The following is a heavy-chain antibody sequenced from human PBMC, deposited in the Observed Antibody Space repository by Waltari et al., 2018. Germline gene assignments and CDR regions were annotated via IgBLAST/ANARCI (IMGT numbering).Heavy chain of an antibody. CDR2: IYHSGST. Sequence: QLQLQESGSGLVKTSLTLSLTCAVSGGSISSGGYSWSWIRQPPGKGLEWIGYIYHSGSTYYNPSLKSRVTISVDRSKNQFSLKLSSVTAADTAVYYCARAGGYDFDEDYFDYWGQGTLVTVSS. CDR1: GGSISSGGYS. CDR3: ARAGGYDFDEDYFDY. J-gene: IGHJ4*02. D-gene: IGHD5-12*01. V-gene: IGHV4-30-2*01.